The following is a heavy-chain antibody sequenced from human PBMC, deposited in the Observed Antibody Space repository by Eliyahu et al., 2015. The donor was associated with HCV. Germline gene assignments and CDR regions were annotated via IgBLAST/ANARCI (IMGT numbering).Heavy chain of an antibody. Sequence: QVQLVQSGAEVKKPGASVKVSCKASGYTFTXYGISWVRQAPGQGLEWMGWISAYNGNTNYAQKLQGRVTMTTDTSTSTAYMELRSLRSDDTAVYYCARDVLRNIHTVGFDYWGQGTLVTVSS. J-gene: IGHJ4*02. CDR3: ARDVLRNIHTVGFDY. D-gene: IGHD2/OR15-2a*01. CDR2: ISAYNGNT. V-gene: IGHV1-18*01. CDR1: GYTFTXYG.